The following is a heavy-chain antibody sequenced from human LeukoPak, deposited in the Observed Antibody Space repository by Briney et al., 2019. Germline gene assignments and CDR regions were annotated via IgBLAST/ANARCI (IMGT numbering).Heavy chain of an antibody. Sequence: SETLSLTCTVSGGSIISYYWSWIRQPPGKGLEWIGYIYSSGSTNYNPSLKSRVIISVDTSKNQFSLKLSSVTVADTAVYYCARQGVSGGWTTDAFDIWGQGTVVTVSS. V-gene: IGHV4-59*08. CDR3: ARQGVSGGWTTDAFDI. CDR2: IYSSGST. J-gene: IGHJ3*02. D-gene: IGHD6-19*01. CDR1: GGSIISYY.